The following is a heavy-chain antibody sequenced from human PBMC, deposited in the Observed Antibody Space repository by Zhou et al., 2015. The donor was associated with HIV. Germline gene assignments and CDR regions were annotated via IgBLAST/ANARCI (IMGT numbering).Heavy chain of an antibody. V-gene: IGHV1-69*01. Sequence: LVQSGTEVRKPGSSVKVSCKTSGAPFNTFAISWVRQAPGQGLEWMGGITPTFGGADYAQKLHGRVTITADESTRTAYMELSSLRSDDTAVYYCARGKLLWFGGSGHYVMDVWGQGTTVTV. J-gene: IGHJ6*01. CDR1: GAPFNTFA. CDR2: ITPTFGGA. D-gene: IGHD3-10*01. CDR3: ARGKLLWFGGSGHYVMDV.